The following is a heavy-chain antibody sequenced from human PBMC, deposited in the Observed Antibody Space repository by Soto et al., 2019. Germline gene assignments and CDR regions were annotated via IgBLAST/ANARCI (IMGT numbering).Heavy chain of an antibody. J-gene: IGHJ4*02. V-gene: IGHV3-74*01. CDR2: IKTDGSST. Sequence: EVQLVESGGGLVQPGGSLRLSCAASGFSFSNYWIHWVRQAPGKGLVWVSRIKTDGSSTDYAATVKGRFTSSRDNAKNALYLQMNSLTAEDKAVYYCAKREGNTYGLFHWGQGTLVTVSS. CDR3: AKREGNTYGLFH. D-gene: IGHD5-18*01. CDR1: GFSFSNYW.